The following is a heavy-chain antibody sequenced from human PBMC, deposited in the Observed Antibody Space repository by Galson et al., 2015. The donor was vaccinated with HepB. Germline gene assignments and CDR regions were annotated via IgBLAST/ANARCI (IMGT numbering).Heavy chain of an antibody. CDR2: INPSGGSA. J-gene: IGHJ4*02. CDR3: ARDRRVGSAWIYDYFWGTYRYNGYYFDY. CDR1: GYTLTTYY. D-gene: IGHD3-16*02. Sequence: SVKVSCKASGYTLTTYYMHWVRQAPGQGLEWMGMINPSGGSATYAQKCQGRLTMTRDTSTSTVYMELSSLRSEDTAVYYCARDRRVGSAWIYDYFWGTYRYNGYYFDYWDQGTLVTVSS. V-gene: IGHV1-46*01.